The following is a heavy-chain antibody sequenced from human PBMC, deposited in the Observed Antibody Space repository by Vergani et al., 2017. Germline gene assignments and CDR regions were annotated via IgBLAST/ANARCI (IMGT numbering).Heavy chain of an antibody. CDR1: GFTFDDYG. CDR2: IKWNGGST. D-gene: IGHD6-13*01. J-gene: IGHJ4*02. V-gene: IGHV3-20*04. Sequence: EVQLVESGGGVVRPGGSLRLSCAASGFTFDDYGMSWVRQAPGKGLEWVSGIKWNGGSTGYADSVKGRFTISRNNAKNSLYLQMNSLRAEDTDLYYCAGGGEYSSSWAPNYFDYWGQGTLVTVSS. CDR3: AGGGEYSSSWAPNYFDY.